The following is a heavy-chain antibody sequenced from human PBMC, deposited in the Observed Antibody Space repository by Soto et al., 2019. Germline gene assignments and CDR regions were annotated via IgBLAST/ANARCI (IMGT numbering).Heavy chain of an antibody. Sequence: EVQLVESGGGLVKPGGSLRLSCAASGFTFSNAWMSWVRQAPGKGLEWVGRIKSKTDGGTTDYAAPVKGRFTISRDDSKNTRYLQMNSLKTEDTAVYYCTTSFPIAVAGTTAFDIWGHGTMVTVSS. V-gene: IGHV3-15*01. CDR3: TTSFPIAVAGTTAFDI. CDR2: IKSKTDGGTT. D-gene: IGHD6-19*01. J-gene: IGHJ3*02. CDR1: GFTFSNAW.